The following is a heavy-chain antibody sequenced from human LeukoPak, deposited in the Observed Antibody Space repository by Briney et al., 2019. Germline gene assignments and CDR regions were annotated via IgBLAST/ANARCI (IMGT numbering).Heavy chain of an antibody. J-gene: IGHJ4*02. CDR1: GGTFSSYA. Sequence: ASVKVSCKASGGTFSSYAISWVRQAPGQGLEWMGIINPSGGSTSYAQKFQGRVTMTRDTSTSTVYMELSSLRSEDTAVYYCARVGAAAGIPFDYWGQGTLVTVSS. D-gene: IGHD6-13*01. CDR3: ARVGAAAGIPFDY. CDR2: INPSGGST. V-gene: IGHV1-46*01.